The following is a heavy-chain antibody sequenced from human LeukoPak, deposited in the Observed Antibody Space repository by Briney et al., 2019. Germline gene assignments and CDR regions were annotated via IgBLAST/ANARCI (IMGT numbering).Heavy chain of an antibody. CDR1: GFTFNSYP. CDR2: ISFDDKIQ. J-gene: IGHJ4*02. CDR3: ARDRGYYDSSGYYSDY. Sequence: GGSLRLSCVASGFTFNSYPMHWVRQTPGTGLEWVAVISFDDKIQKYADSVKGRFTISRDNAKNSLYLQMNSLRAEDTAVYYCARDRGYYDSSGYYSDYWGQGTLFTVSS. D-gene: IGHD3-22*01. V-gene: IGHV3-30*04.